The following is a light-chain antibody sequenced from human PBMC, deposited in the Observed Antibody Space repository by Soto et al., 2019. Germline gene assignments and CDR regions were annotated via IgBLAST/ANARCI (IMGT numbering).Light chain of an antibody. J-gene: IGLJ2*01. V-gene: IGLV2-8*01. CDR3: SSFAGSSNVI. CDR1: SSDVGAYNY. CDR2: EVS. Sequence: QSALTQPPSASGSPGQSVTFSCIGTSSDVGAYNYVSWYQQHPGKPPKLMIYEVSKRPSGVPDRFSGSKSANTASLTVSGLQAEDEADYYCSSFAGSSNVIFGGGTKLTVL.